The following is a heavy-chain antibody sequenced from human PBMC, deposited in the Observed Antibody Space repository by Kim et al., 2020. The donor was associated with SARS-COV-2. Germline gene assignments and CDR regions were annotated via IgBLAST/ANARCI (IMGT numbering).Heavy chain of an antibody. Sequence: GGSLRLSCAASGFTFSSYGMHWVRQAPGKGLEWVAVISYDGSNKYYADSVKGRFTISRDNSKNTLYLQMNSLRAEDTAVYYCAKDNGYNIYYYYYYGMD. CDR2: ISYDGSNK. D-gene: IGHD3-9*01. J-gene: IGHJ6*01. CDR3: AKDNGYNIYYYYYYGMD. V-gene: IGHV3-30*18. CDR1: GFTFSSYG.